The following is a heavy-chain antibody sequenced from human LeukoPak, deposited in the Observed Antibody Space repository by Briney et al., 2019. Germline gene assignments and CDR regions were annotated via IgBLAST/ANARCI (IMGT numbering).Heavy chain of an antibody. CDR1: GFTFSSYY. J-gene: IGHJ4*02. D-gene: IGHD3-10*01. CDR2: IQQDGSEK. Sequence: GGSLRLSCAASGFTFSSYYMSWVRQAPGKGLEWVASIQQDGSEKYYVDSVKGRFTISRDNAKNSLYLQMNSLRAEDTAVYYCASGLRTYYGSGSLPRDYWGQGTLVTVSS. CDR3: ASGLRTYYGSGSLPRDY. V-gene: IGHV3-7*03.